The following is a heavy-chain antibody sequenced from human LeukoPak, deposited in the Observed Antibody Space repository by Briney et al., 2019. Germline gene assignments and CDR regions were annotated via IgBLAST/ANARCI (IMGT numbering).Heavy chain of an antibody. J-gene: IGHJ5*02. CDR1: GYTFTGYY. D-gene: IGHD5-12*01. CDR3: ARDIVATFRFVGFDP. CDR2: INPNSGGT. Sequence: ASVKVSCKASGYTFTGYYMHWVRQAPGQGLEWMGWINPNSGGTNYAQKFQGRVTMTRDTSISTAYMELSRLRSDDTAVYYCARDIVATFRFVGFDPWGQGTLVTVSS. V-gene: IGHV1-2*02.